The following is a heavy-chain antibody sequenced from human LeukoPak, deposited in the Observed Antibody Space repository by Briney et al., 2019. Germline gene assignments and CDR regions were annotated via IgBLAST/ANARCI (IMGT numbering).Heavy chain of an antibody. V-gene: IGHV1-18*04. CDR3: ASQRERGPPLRVEFDY. J-gene: IGHJ4*02. D-gene: IGHD3-22*01. Sequence: ASVKVSCKASGYSFTNFAMHWVRQAPGQGLEWMGWISAYNGNTNYAQKLQGRVTMTTDTSTSTAYMELSRLRSDDTAVYYCASQRERGPPLRVEFDYWGQGTLVTVSS. CDR2: ISAYNGNT. CDR1: GYSFTNFA.